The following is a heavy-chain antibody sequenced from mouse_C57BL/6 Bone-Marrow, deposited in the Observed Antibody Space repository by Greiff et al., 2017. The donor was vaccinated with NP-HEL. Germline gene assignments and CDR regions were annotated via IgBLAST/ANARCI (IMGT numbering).Heavy chain of an antibody. CDR1: GYTFTSYD. J-gene: IGHJ3*01. D-gene: IGHD1-1*01. CDR2: IYPRGGST. Sequence: VQLQQSGPELVKPGASVKLSCKASGYTFTSYDINWVKQRPGQGLEWIGWIYPRGGSTKYNEKFKGKATLTVDTSSSTAYMVLHSLTSEDSAVYFCATRGQDYVVWFDDWGQGTLVTVSA. CDR3: ATRGQDYVVWFDD. V-gene: IGHV1-85*01.